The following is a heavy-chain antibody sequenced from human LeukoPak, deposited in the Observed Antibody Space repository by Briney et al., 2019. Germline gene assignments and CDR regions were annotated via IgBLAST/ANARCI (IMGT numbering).Heavy chain of an antibody. J-gene: IGHJ4*02. V-gene: IGHV3-30*03. CDR1: GFTFSGYG. CDR3: TTEEGGDDYVWGSYDY. D-gene: IGHD3-16*01. Sequence: GRSLRLSCAASGFTFSGYGMHWVRQAPGKGLEWVAVISYDGSNKYYADSVKGRFTISRDNSKNTLYLQMNSLKTEDTAVYYCTTEEGGDDYVWGSYDYWGQGTLVTVSS. CDR2: ISYDGSNK.